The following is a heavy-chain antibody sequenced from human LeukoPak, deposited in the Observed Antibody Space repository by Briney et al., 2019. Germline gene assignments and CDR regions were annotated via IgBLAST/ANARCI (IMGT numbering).Heavy chain of an antibody. D-gene: IGHD4-11*01. CDR2: ISYSGSNI. V-gene: IGHV3-48*03. CDR1: VFTFSSYD. Sequence: GGPLRLSCAASVFTFSSYDMNWVRQAPGKGLEWVSYISYSGSNIYYADSVKGRFIISRDNAKNSLYLQMNSLRAEDTAVYYCARGLTTGGQGTLVTVSS. J-gene: IGHJ4*02. CDR3: ARGLTT.